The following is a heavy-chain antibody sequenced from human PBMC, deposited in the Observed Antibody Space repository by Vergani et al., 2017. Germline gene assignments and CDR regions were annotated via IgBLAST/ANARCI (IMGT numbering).Heavy chain of an antibody. CDR2: ISSSSSYI. V-gene: IGHV3-21*01. Sequence: EVQLVESGEGLVKPGGSLRLSCAASGFTFSSYSMNWVRQAPGKGLEWVSSISSSSSYIYYADSVKGRFTISRDNAKNSLYLQMNSLRAEDTAVYYCASGNYYYYYMDVWGKGTTVTVSS. J-gene: IGHJ6*03. CDR3: ASGNYYYYYMDV. CDR1: GFTFSSYS.